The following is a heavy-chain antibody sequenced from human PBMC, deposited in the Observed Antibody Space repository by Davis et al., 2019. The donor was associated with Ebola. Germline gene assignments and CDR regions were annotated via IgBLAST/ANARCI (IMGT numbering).Heavy chain of an antibody. CDR3: ARDMRAWELPLLDY. CDR2: INAGNGNT. V-gene: IGHV1-3*01. CDR1: GYTFTSYA. D-gene: IGHD1-26*01. J-gene: IGHJ4*02. Sequence: AASVKVSCKASGYTFTSYAMHWVRQAPGQRLEWMGWINAGNGNTKYSQKFQGRVTITRDTSASTAYMELSSLRSEDTAVYYCARDMRAWELPLLDYWGQGTLVTVSS.